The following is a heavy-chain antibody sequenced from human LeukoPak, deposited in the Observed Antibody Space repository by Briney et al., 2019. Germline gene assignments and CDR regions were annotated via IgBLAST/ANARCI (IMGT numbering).Heavy chain of an antibody. V-gene: IGHV3-23*01. CDR1: GFTFSSYA. CDR2: ISGSGGST. Sequence: GGSLRLSCAASGFTFSSYAMSWVRQAPGKGLEWVSAISGSGGSTYYADSVKGRFTISRHNSKNTLYLQMNSLRAEDTAVYYCAKGYYDSSGYYPWYFDYWGQGTLVTVSS. CDR3: AKGYYDSSGYYPWYFDY. D-gene: IGHD3-22*01. J-gene: IGHJ4*02.